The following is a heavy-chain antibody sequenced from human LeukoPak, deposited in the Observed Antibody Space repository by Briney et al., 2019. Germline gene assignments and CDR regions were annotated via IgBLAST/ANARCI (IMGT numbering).Heavy chain of an antibody. D-gene: IGHD5-18*01. CDR2: ISYDGRIK. CDR3: AKVKAAASAFFSWYFDL. J-gene: IGHJ2*01. Sequence: PGRSLTLSCAASGFTFINYGVHWVRQAPGKGLEWVAIISYDGRIKFYADSVKGRFTISRDDSKNTLSLQMNSLRAEDTAVYYCAKVKAAASAFFSWYFDLWGRGTLVTVSS. V-gene: IGHV3-30*18. CDR1: GFTFINYG.